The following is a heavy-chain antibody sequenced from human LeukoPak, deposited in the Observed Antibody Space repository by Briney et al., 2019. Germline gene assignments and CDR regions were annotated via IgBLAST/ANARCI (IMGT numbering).Heavy chain of an antibody. CDR1: GFTFSSYA. V-gene: IGHV3-23*01. CDR3: ATLKDSVTIFDN. CDR2: ISGSGGST. Sequence: PGGSLRLSCAASGFTFSSYAMSWVRQAPGKGLEWVSAISGSGGSTYYADSVKGRFTISRDNAKSSVYLQMNSLRIEDTAVYYCATLKDSVTIFDNWGQGTLVTVSS. J-gene: IGHJ4*02. D-gene: IGHD4-17*01.